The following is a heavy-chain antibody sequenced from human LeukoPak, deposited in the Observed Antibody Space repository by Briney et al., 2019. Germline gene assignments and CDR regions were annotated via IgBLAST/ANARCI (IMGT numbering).Heavy chain of an antibody. J-gene: IGHJ3*02. V-gene: IGHV3-21*01. CDR1: GFTFSSYS. CDR3: ARSGRDGYNDDAFDI. Sequence: PGGSLRLSCAASGFTFSSYSMNWVRQAPGKGLEWVSSISSSSSYIYYADSVKGRFTISRDNAKNSLYLQMNSLRAEDTAVYYCARSGRDGYNDDAFDIWGQGTMVTVSS. D-gene: IGHD5-24*01. CDR2: ISSSSSYI.